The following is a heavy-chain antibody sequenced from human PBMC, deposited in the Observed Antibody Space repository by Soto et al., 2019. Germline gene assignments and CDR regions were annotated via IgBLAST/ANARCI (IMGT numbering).Heavy chain of an antibody. CDR1: GGSISSGGYY. V-gene: IGHV4-31*03. CDR2: IYYSGST. Sequence: TLSLTCTVSGGSISSGGYYWSWIRQHPGKSLEWIGYIYYSGSTYYNPSLKSRVTISVDTSKNQFSLKLSSVTAADTAVYYCARAYCSSTSCSSPFDYWGQGTPVTVSS. D-gene: IGHD2-2*01. J-gene: IGHJ4*02. CDR3: ARAYCSSTSCSSPFDY.